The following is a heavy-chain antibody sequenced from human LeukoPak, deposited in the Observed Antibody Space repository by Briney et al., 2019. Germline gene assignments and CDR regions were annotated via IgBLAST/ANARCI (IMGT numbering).Heavy chain of an antibody. D-gene: IGHD5-12*01. CDR1: GFTFSNYW. CDR2: IKQDGSEK. V-gene: IGHV3-7*05. CDR3: ARGRGWLEDY. J-gene: IGHJ4*02. Sequence: GGSLRLSCAASGFTFSNYWMNWVRQASGKGLEWVANIKQDGSEKNYVDSVKGRFTISRDNAKNSLFLQMNSLRADDTAVYYCARGRGWLEDYWGQGTLVTVSS.